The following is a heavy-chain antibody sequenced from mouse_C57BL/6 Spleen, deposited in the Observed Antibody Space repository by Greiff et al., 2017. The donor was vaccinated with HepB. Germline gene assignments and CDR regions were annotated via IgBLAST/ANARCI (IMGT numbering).Heavy chain of an antibody. Sequence: VHVKQSGPELVKPGASVKMSCKASGYTFTDYNMHWVKQSHGKSLEWIGYINPNNGGTSYNQKFKGKATLTVNKSSSTAYMELRTLTSEDSAGYYCARLCLDAMDYWGQGTSVTVSS. CDR1: GYTFTDYN. CDR2: INPNNGGT. J-gene: IGHJ4*01. CDR3: ARLCLDAMDY. V-gene: IGHV1-22*01. D-gene: IGHD6-1*01.